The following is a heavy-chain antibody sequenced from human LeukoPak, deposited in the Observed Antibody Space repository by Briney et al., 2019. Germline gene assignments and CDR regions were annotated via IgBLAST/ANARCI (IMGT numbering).Heavy chain of an antibody. V-gene: IGHV3-33*01. CDR3: TRDPYHILIGYSPYFDY. CDR1: GFTFSSYG. D-gene: IGHD3-9*01. CDR2: IWYDGSNK. Sequence: GGSLRLSCAASGFTFSSYGMHWVRQAPGKGLEWVSIIWYDGSNKYYADSVKGRFTISRDNSKNTLYLQMNSLRAEDTAVYYCTRDPYHILIGYSPYFDYWGQGTLVTVSS. J-gene: IGHJ4*02.